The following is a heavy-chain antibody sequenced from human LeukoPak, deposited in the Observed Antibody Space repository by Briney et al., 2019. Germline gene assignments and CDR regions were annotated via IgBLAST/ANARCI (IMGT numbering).Heavy chain of an antibody. V-gene: IGHV1-69*13. J-gene: IGHJ4*02. CDR1: GGTFSSYA. Sequence: SVKVSCKASGGTFSSYAISWVRQAPGQGLEWMGGIIPIFGTANYAQKFQGRVTITADESTSTAYMELSSLRSEDTAVYYCAKVAMAGNWELWGQGNLGNVSS. CDR3: AKVAMAGNWEL. D-gene: IGHD6-19*01. CDR2: IIPIFGTA.